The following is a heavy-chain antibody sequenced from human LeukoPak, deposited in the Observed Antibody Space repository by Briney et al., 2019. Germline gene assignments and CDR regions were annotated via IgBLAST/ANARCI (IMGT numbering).Heavy chain of an antibody. CDR2: ISYDGSNK. V-gene: IGHV3-30-3*01. CDR1: GFTFSSYA. J-gene: IGHJ4*02. Sequence: GRSLRLSCAASGFTFSSYAMHWVRQAPGKGLEWVAVISYDGSNKYYADSVKGRFTISRDNSKNTLYLQMNSLKTEDTAVYYCSTGPSGSRPGYWGQGTLVTVSS. CDR3: STGPSGSRPGY. D-gene: IGHD1-26*01.